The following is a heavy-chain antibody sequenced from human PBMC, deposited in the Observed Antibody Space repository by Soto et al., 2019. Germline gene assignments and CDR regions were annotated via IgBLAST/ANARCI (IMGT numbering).Heavy chain of an antibody. J-gene: IGHJ5*02. CDR3: ARDVIAHPNYFEP. D-gene: IGHD4-4*01. CDR1: VGSIDSGDYY. Sequence: PSETLSLTCTFSVGSIDSGDYYCSWIRQPPGKGLEWIGYVYYSGTTNYNPFLKSRVTLSLDKSKNQFSLKMNSVTAADTAVYYCARDVIAHPNYFEPWGQGTLVSVSS. V-gene: IGHV4-61*08. CDR2: VYYSGTT.